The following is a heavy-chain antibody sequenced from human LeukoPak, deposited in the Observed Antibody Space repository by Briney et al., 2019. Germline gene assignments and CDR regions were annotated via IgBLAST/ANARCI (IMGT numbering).Heavy chain of an antibody. Sequence: PGRSLRLSCAASGFTFSSYGMHWVRQAPGKGLEWVAVIWYDGSNKYYADSVKGRFTISRDNSKNTLYLQMNSLRAEDTAVYYCARDPPYCSGGSCYPDWWGQGTLVTVSS. D-gene: IGHD2-15*01. J-gene: IGHJ4*02. CDR2: IWYDGSNK. V-gene: IGHV3-33*01. CDR3: ARDPPYCSGGSCYPDW. CDR1: GFTFSSYG.